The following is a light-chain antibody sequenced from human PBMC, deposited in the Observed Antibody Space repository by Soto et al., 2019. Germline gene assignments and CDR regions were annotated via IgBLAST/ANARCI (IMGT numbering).Light chain of an antibody. CDR3: QQLNSYPLT. J-gene: IGKJ4*01. Sequence: DIQLTQSPSFLSASVGDRVTITCRASQGISSYLAWYQQNPGKAPKVLIYAASTLQSGVPSRFSGSGSGTEFTLTISSLQPEDIATYYCQQLNSYPLTFGGGTKVEIK. CDR1: QGISSY. V-gene: IGKV1-9*01. CDR2: AAS.